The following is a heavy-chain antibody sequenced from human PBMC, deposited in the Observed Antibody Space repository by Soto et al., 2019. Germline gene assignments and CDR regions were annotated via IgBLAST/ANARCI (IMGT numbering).Heavy chain of an antibody. D-gene: IGHD3-3*01. Sequence: KASETLSLTCTVAGGSISNGGYYWTWIRQHPGKGLEWIRYIYYSGSTYYNPSLKSRVTISVATSKNQFSLKLNSVTAADTAVYYCARDVTDFWSGHEGMDVWGQGTTVTVSS. CDR1: GGSISNGGYY. J-gene: IGHJ6*02. V-gene: IGHV4-31*03. CDR3: ARDVTDFWSGHEGMDV. CDR2: IYYSGST.